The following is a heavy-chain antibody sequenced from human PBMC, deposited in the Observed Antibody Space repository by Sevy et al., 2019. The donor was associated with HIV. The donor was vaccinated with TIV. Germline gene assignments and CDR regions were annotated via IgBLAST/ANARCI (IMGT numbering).Heavy chain of an antibody. CDR2: FSFGCGKI. CDR3: AREGCSKPHDY. J-gene: IGHJ4*02. CDR1: GFTFSSYA. Sequence: GGSLRLSCAASGFTFSSYAMSWVRQAPGKGLEWVSTFSFGCGKINYADSVKGRFTISRDNSKNTLYLQMHSLRAEDTAVYHCAREGCSKPHDYWGQGTLVTVSS. D-gene: IGHD3-10*02. V-gene: IGHV3-23*01.